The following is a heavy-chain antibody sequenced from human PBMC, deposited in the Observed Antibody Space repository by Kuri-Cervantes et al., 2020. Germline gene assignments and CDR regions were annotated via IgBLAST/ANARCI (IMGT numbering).Heavy chain of an antibody. J-gene: IGHJ4*02. V-gene: IGHV4-4*02. D-gene: IGHD2-8*01. CDR2: IYHSGSI. CDR3: ARSFYCTNGICPFDY. Sequence: GSLRLSCAVSGGSISSSNWWSWVRQPPGKGLEWIGEIYHSGSINYNPSFKSRVTISVDTSKNQFSLKLSSVTAADTAMYYCARSFYCTNGICPFDYWGQGTLVTVSS. CDR1: GGSISSSNW.